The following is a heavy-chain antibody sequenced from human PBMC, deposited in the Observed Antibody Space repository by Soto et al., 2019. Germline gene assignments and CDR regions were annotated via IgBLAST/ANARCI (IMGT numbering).Heavy chain of an antibody. CDR1: GLTFSIYG. CDR2: ISYDGSNK. Sequence: GGSLRLSCAASGLTFSIYGMHWVRQAPGKGLEWVAVISYDGSNKYYADSVKGRFTISRDNSKNTLYLQMNSLRAEDTAVYYCAKEAGYFDWLPKYYFDYWGQGTLVTVSS. D-gene: IGHD3-9*01. CDR3: AKEAGYFDWLPKYYFDY. V-gene: IGHV3-30*18. J-gene: IGHJ4*02.